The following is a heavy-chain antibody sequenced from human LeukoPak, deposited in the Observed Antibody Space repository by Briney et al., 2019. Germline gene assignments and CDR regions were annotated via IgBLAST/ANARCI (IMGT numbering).Heavy chain of an antibody. CDR1: GFTFSSYW. J-gene: IGHJ4*02. CDR3: ARNRSYYYDSSGDFDY. CDR2: IKQDGSEK. V-gene: IGHV3-7*01. D-gene: IGHD3-22*01. Sequence: GGSLRLSCAASGFTFSSYWMSWVRQAPGKGLEWVANIKQDGSEKYYVDSVKGRFTISRDNAKNSLYLQMNSLRAEDTAVYYCARNRSYYYDSSGDFDYWGQGTLVTVSS.